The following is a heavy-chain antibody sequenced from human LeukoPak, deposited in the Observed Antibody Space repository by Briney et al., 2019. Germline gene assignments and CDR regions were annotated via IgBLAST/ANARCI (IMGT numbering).Heavy chain of an antibody. J-gene: IGHJ4*02. CDR2: ISSSSSYI. D-gene: IGHD4-11*01. CDR1: GFTFSSYS. Sequence: GGSLRLSCAASGFTFSSYSMDWVRQAPGKGLEWVSSISSSSSYIYYADSVKGRFTISRDNAKNSLYLQMNSLRAEDTAVYYCARGYVTSASSAFWGQGTLVTVSS. V-gene: IGHV3-21*01. CDR3: ARGYVTSASSAF.